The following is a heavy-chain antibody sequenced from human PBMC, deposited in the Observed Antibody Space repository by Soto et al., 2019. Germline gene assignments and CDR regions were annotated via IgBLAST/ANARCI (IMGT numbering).Heavy chain of an antibody. Sequence: QVQLQESGPGLVKPSGTLSLTCAVSGDSMSSADWWSWVRQPPGKGLEWIGEIHHSGGINYHPSLRSRVTISVDMSKNQFSLNFSSVTAADTAVYFCVCNGYYSLDHWGQGTLVIVSP. CDR1: GDSMSSADW. CDR3: VCNGYYSLDH. D-gene: IGHD6-25*01. V-gene: IGHV4-4*02. J-gene: IGHJ4*02. CDR2: IHHSGGI.